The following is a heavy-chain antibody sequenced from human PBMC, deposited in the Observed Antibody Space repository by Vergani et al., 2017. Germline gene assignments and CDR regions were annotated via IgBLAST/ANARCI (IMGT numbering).Heavy chain of an antibody. CDR1: GSTFSNYY. J-gene: IGHJ4*02. CDR2: INPSGGHT. D-gene: IGHD3-9*01. CDR3: ARGDYGILTGYRY. Sequence: QVQVVQSGAEVKKSGASVTVSFNTSGSTFSNYYMPFFLQAPGQGLEWMGIINPSGGHTNYAQKFQGRVTMTRDTSTSTVYMELSSLRSEDTAIYYCARGDYGILTGYRYWGQGTLVTVSA. V-gene: IGHV1-46*03.